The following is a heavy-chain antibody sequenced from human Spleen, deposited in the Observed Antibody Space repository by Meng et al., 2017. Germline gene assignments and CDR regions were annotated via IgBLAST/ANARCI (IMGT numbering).Heavy chain of an antibody. V-gene: IGHV4-59*01. CDR1: GFTFSSYW. CDR2: VYDSGST. J-gene: IGHJ6*02. Sequence: ESLKISCAASGFTFSSYWMSWVRQAPGKGLEWMGYVYDSGSTHYNPSLKSRVTISVDTSKNQFSLKLSSVTAADTAVYYCARGSYYYDSENYGMDVWGQGTTVTVSS. D-gene: IGHD3-10*01. CDR3: ARGSYYYDSENYGMDV.